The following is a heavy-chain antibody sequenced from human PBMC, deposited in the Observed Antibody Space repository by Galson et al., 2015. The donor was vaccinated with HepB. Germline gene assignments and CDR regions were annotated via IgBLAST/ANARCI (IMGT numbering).Heavy chain of an antibody. V-gene: IGHV4-4*02. D-gene: IGHD1-14*01. Sequence: SETLSLTCAVSGGSISISNWWSWVRQPPGKGLEWIGEIFHSGSTDYNPSLKSRVTISLDKSKNQFSLRLTSVTAADTAVYYCTTLITTSLGGRFDYWGQGTLVTVSS. CDR2: IFHSGST. J-gene: IGHJ4*02. CDR3: TTLITTSLGGRFDY. CDR1: GGSISISNW.